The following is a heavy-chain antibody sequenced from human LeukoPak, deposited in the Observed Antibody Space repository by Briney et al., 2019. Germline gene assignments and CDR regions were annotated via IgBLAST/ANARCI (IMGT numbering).Heavy chain of an antibody. CDR3: TRGGLEPVDF. CDR2: INSDGSST. V-gene: IGHV3-74*01. CDR1: GFTFSTYW. J-gene: IGHJ4*02. Sequence: GGSLRLSCATSGFTFSTYWMHWVRQAPGKGLVWVSRINSDGSSTSFADSVKGRFTISRDNAKNTLYLQMNSLRADDTAVYYCTRGGLEPVDFWGQGTLVTVSS. D-gene: IGHD1-1*01.